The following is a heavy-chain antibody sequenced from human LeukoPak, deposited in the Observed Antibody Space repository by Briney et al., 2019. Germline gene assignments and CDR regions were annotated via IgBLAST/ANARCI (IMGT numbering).Heavy chain of an antibody. J-gene: IGHJ4*02. CDR1: GFTFSSYS. V-gene: IGHV3-48*01. CDR3: AKTRATAGTEIDY. D-gene: IGHD6-13*01. CDR2: ISSSSSTI. Sequence: GGSLRLSCAASGFTFSSYSMNWVRQAPGKGLEWVSYISSSSSTIYYADSVKGRFTISRDNAKNSLYLQMNSLRAEDTAVYYCAKTRATAGTEIDYWGQGTLVTVSS.